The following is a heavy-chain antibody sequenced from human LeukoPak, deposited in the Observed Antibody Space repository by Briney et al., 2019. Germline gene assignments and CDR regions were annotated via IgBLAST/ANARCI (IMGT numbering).Heavy chain of an antibody. J-gene: IGHJ4*02. V-gene: IGHV4-59*08. CDR2: IYYSGIT. D-gene: IGHD1-1*01. CDR1: GGSISTYY. CDR3: AKRGRNTWSDFDY. Sequence: PSETLSLTCTVSGGSISTYYWSWIRQPPGKGLEWIGYIYYSGITNYNPSLKSRATISVDTSKNQFSLKLNSVTAADTAVYYCAKRGRNTWSDFDYWGQGTLVTVSS.